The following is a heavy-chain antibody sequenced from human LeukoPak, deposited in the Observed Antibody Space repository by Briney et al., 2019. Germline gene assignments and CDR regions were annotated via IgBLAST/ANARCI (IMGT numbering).Heavy chain of an antibody. V-gene: IGHV5-51*01. Sequence: GESLKISCKISGYSFTNYWIGWVRQMPGKGLEWMGIIYPGDSDTRYSPSFQGQVTISADKSISTAYLQWSSLKASDTAIYFCARRVGWSQTTAYYFDYWGQGTLVTVSS. J-gene: IGHJ4*02. CDR1: GYSFTNYW. CDR3: ARRVGWSQTTAYYFDY. D-gene: IGHD4-17*01. CDR2: IYPGDSDT.